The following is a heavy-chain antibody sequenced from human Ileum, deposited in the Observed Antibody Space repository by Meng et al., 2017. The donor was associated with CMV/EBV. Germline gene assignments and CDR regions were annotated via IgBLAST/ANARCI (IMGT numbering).Heavy chain of an antibody. V-gene: IGHV3-30*02. CDR3: AKDTGRGDY. CDR1: GFTFSNYG. CDR2: IPYDGSGQ. D-gene: IGHD2-8*02. Sequence: GESLKTSCAASGFTFSNYGMHWVRQSPGKGLQWVAFIPYDGSGQYYGDSVNGRFTISRDNSKNTMYLQMNSLRAEDTAVYYCAKDTGRGDYWGQGTLVTVSS. J-gene: IGHJ4*02.